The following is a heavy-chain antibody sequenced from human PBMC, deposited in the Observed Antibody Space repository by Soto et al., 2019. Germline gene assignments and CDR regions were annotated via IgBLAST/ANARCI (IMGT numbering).Heavy chain of an antibody. CDR2: ISYDGSNK. CDR3: ARDLPGFSGSYFIGYYYYYGMDV. J-gene: IGHJ6*02. CDR1: GFTFSSYA. D-gene: IGHD1-26*01. Sequence: GGSLRLSCAASGFTFSSYAMHWVRQAPGKGLEWVAVISYDGSNKYYADSVKGRFTISRDNSKNTLYLQMNSLRAEDTAVYYCARDLPGFSGSYFIGYYYYYGMDVWGQGTTVTVSS. V-gene: IGHV3-30-3*01.